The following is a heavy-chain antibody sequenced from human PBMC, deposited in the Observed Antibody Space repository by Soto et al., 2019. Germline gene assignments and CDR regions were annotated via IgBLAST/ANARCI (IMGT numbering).Heavy chain of an antibody. J-gene: IGHJ4*02. CDR3: AKPGFHGYYYDSSGSPVY. Sequence: GPLSLSFAAPGFTFSSYAMSSVLQAPVKVLHWVPAISGSGGSTYYADSAKGRFTISRDNSKNTLYLQMNSLRAEDTAVYYCAKPGFHGYYYDSSGSPVYWGQGTLVASPQ. V-gene: IGHV3-23*01. CDR2: ISGSGGST. D-gene: IGHD3-22*01. CDR1: GFTFSSYA.